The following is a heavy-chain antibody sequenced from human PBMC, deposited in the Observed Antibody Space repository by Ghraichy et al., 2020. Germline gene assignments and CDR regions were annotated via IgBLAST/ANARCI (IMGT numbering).Heavy chain of an antibody. CDR2: IKEDGSEK. V-gene: IGHV3-7*03. D-gene: IGHD2-15*01. J-gene: IGHJ4*02. Sequence: GGSLRLSCAASGFTFSNYWMSWVRQAPGKGLEWVANIKEDGSEKYYVDSVKGRFTISRDNAQNSLYLRMNSLRAEDTAVYYCARDWYCSGGSCYSPELDYWGQGTLVTVSS. CDR3: ARDWYCSGGSCYSPELDY. CDR1: GFTFSNYW.